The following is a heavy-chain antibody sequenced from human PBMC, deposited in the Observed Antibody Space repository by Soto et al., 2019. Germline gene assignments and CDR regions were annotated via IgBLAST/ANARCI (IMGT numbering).Heavy chain of an antibody. CDR2: IIPIFGTA. D-gene: IGHD5-12*01. Sequence: SVKVSSKASGGTFSSYAISWLRQAPGQGLEWMGGIIPIFGTANYAQKFQGRVTITADESTSTAYMELSSLRSEDTAVYYCARDSDRRWLQSLGWFDPWGQGTLVTVSS. V-gene: IGHV1-69*13. J-gene: IGHJ5*02. CDR3: ARDSDRRWLQSLGWFDP. CDR1: GGTFSSYA.